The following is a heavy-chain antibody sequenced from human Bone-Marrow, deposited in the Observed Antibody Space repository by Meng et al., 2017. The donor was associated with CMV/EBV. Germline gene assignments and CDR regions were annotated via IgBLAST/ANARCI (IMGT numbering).Heavy chain of an antibody. V-gene: IGHV1-18*01. D-gene: IGHD1-26*01. J-gene: IGHJ3*02. CDR3: ARESIVGATIDHAFDI. CDR2: ISAYNGNT. CDR1: GYTFTSYG. Sequence: ASVKVSCKASGYTFTSYGISWVRQAPGQGLEWMGWISAYNGNTNYAQKLQGRVTMTTDTSTSTAYMELRSLRSDDTAVYYCARESIVGATIDHAFDICGQGTMVTVSS.